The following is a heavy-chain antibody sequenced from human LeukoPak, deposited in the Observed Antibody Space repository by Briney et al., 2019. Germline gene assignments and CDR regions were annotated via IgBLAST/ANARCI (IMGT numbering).Heavy chain of an antibody. CDR1: GFTFSSYA. D-gene: IGHD3-10*01. Sequence: GGSLRLSCAASGFTFSSYAMSWVRQAPGKGLEWVSAISGSGGSTYYADSVKGRFTISRDNSKNTLYLQMNSLRAEDTAVYYCAKVPLPVTRVRGVISFFDYWGQGTLVTVSS. V-gene: IGHV3-23*01. CDR3: AKVPLPVTRVRGVISFFDY. CDR2: ISGSGGST. J-gene: IGHJ4*02.